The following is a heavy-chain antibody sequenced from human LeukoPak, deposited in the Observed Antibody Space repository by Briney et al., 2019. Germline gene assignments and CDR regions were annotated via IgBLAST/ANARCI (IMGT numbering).Heavy chain of an antibody. CDR1: GGSISSGGYS. CDR3: GRGFSSTSWHSSSWFDP. D-gene: IGHD2-2*01. V-gene: IGHV4-30-2*01. J-gene: IGHJ5*02. Sequence: SQTLSLTCAVSGGSISSGGYSWSWIRQPPGKGLEWIGYIYHSGSTYYNPSLKRRVTISVDRSKNQFSLKLSSVTAADRAVYYCGRGFSSTSWHSSSWFDPWGQGTLVTVSS. CDR2: IYHSGST.